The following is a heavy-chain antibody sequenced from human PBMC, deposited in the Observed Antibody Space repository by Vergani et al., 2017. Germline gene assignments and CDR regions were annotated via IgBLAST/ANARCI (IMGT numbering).Heavy chain of an antibody. CDR1: GYTFTSYD. D-gene: IGHD6-6*01. J-gene: IGHJ6*02. CDR2: MNPNSGNT. Sequence: QVQLVQSGAEVKKPGASVKVSCKASGYTFTSYDINWVRQATGQGLEWMGWMNPNSGNTGYAQKFQGRVTMTRNTSISTAYMELSSLRSEDTAVYYCARLNIAARLGTDYYYYGMDVWGQGTTVTVSS. V-gene: IGHV1-8*01. CDR3: ARLNIAARLGTDYYYYGMDV.